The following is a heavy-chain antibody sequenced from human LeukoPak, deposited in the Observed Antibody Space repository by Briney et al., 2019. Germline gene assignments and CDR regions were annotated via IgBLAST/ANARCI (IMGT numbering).Heavy chain of an antibody. CDR1: GLTFSSYA. J-gene: IGHJ4*02. D-gene: IGHD1-26*01. Sequence: GGSLRLSCAASGLTFSSYAMSWVRQAPGQGLEWVSAISGSGGRTSYAESPTGRFTISRDNSKNSLYLQMNSLTAEGTATYYCAKDHTLWAGAYYFDYWGQGALVTVSS. V-gene: IGHV3-23*01. CDR3: AKDHTLWAGAYYFDY. CDR2: ISGSGGRT.